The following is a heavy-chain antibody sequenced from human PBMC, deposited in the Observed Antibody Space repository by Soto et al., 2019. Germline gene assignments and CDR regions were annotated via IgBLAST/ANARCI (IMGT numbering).Heavy chain of an antibody. D-gene: IGHD3-9*01. CDR1: GFTFSSYS. CDR2: ISSSSTI. CDR3: ARVRNHYYDILTGYLRGPDDDAFDI. Sequence: HPGGSLRLSCAASGFTFSSYSMNWVRQAPGKGLEWVSYISSSSTIYYADSVKGRFTISRDNAKNSLYLQMNSLRAEDTAVYYCARVRNHYYDILTGYLRGPDDDAFDIWGQGTMVTVSS. V-gene: IGHV3-48*01. J-gene: IGHJ3*02.